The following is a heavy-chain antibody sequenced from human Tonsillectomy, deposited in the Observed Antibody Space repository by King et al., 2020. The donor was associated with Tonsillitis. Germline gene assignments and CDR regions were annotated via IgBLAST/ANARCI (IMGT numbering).Heavy chain of an antibody. CDR3: ASALLRFGEYNDAFDI. Sequence: VQLVESGGGLVQPGGSLRLSCAASGFTFSSYWMSWVRQAPGKGLEWVANIKQDGSEKYYVDSVKGRFTISRDNAKNSLYLQMNSLRAEDTAVYYCASALLRFGEYNDAFDIWGQGTMVTVSS. D-gene: IGHD3-10*01. V-gene: IGHV3-7*03. J-gene: IGHJ3*02. CDR1: GFTFSSYW. CDR2: IKQDGSEK.